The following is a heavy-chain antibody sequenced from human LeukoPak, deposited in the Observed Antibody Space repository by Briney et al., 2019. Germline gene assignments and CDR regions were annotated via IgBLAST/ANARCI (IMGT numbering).Heavy chain of an antibody. D-gene: IGHD3-22*01. CDR2: ISSSSSTI. Sequence: GGSLRLSYRASGFTFSYYAMSWVRQAPGKGLEWVSYISSSSSTIYYADSVKGRFTISRDNAKNSLYLQMNSLRAEDTAVYYCARGAYSYEDWGQGTLVTVSS. CDR1: GFTFSYYA. CDR3: ARGAYSYED. J-gene: IGHJ4*02. V-gene: IGHV3-48*01.